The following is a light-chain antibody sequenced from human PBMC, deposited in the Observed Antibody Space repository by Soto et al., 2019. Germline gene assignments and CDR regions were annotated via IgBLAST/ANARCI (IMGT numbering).Light chain of an antibody. V-gene: IGKV1-39*01. CDR2: AAS. Sequence: DIQMTQSPSSLSASVGDRVTITCRASQSISSYLNWYQQKPGKAPKLLIYAASSLQSGVPSRFSGSGSGTDFTLTISSLLPEDFATYYCQQIYSTPGTFGQGTTVEIK. J-gene: IGKJ1*01. CDR3: QQIYSTPGT. CDR1: QSISSY.